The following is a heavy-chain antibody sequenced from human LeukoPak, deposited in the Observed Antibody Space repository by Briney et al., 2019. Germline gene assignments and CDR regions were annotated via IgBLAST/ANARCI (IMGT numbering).Heavy chain of an antibody. V-gene: IGHV3-11*01. CDR2: ISISGTTI. Sequence: GGSLRLSCAAPGFTFSDYYMSWIRQAPGKGLEWISYISISGTTIYYADSVKGRFTISRDNAKNSLYLQMNSLKTEETAVDSCARLGGGSYGGRTLDYWGQGTLVTVSS. CDR3: ARLGGGSYGGRTLDY. CDR1: GFTFSDYY. D-gene: IGHD1-26*01. J-gene: IGHJ4*02.